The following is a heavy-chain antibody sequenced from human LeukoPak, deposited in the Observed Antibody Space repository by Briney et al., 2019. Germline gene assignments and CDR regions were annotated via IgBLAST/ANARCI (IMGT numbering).Heavy chain of an antibody. J-gene: IGHJ6*03. CDR2: IMPLFGTA. Sequence: ASVKVSCKASGGTFNSYAISWVRQAPGQGLEWMGGIMPLFGTANYAQEFQGRVTFTTDESASTAYMEVSSLRSEDTAVYYCASGSLGDGYGVGDYYQYMDVWGKGTTVNLSS. D-gene: IGHD5-24*01. V-gene: IGHV1-69*05. CDR1: GGTFNSYA. CDR3: ASGSLGDGYGVGDYYQYMDV.